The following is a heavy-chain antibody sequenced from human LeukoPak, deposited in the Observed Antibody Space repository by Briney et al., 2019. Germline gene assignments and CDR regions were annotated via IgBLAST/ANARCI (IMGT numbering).Heavy chain of an antibody. J-gene: IGHJ4*02. CDR3: ARGSSSWYFYFDY. CDR2: INPNSGGT. CDR1: GCTFTGYY. D-gene: IGHD6-13*01. V-gene: IGHV1-2*02. Sequence: ASVKVSCKASGCTFTGYYMHWVRQAPGQGLEWMGWINPNSGGTNYAQKFQGRVTMTRDTSISTAYMELSRLRSDDTAVYYCARGSSSWYFYFDYWGQGTLVTVSS.